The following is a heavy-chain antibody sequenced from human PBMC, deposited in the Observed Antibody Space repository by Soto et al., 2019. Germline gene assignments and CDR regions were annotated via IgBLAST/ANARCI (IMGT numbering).Heavy chain of an antibody. D-gene: IGHD2-15*01. Sequence: RRLSCAASGLTFTNYAMNWVRQAPGKGLEWVSVISGSGEGTYYADSVKGRFTISRDNSKNTLYLQMNSLRAEDTAVYFCAKDFGDIVVVVLAPYGMDVWGLGTTVTVSS. CDR3: AKDFGDIVVVVLAPYGMDV. CDR1: GLTFTNYA. V-gene: IGHV3-23*01. J-gene: IGHJ6*02. CDR2: ISGSGEGT.